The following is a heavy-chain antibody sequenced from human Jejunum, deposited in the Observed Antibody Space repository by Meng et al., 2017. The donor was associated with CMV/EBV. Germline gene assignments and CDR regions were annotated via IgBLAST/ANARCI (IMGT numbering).Heavy chain of an antibody. Sequence: SYGMHWVRQFPGKGLEWVAFIHYDGSNKFYADSVRGRFTISRDNSKHTLYLQMNSLRAEDTALYYCAKAYYSSRSYYNVGDAFDIWGQGATVTVSS. CDR3: AKAYYSSRSYYNVGDAFDI. J-gene: IGHJ3*02. V-gene: IGHV3-30*02. D-gene: IGHD3-10*01. CDR1: SYG. CDR2: IHYDGSNK.